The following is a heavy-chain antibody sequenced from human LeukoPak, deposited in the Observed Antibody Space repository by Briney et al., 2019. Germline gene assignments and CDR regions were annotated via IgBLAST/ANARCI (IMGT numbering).Heavy chain of an antibody. J-gene: IGHJ4*02. CDR2: ISTTSNYI. CDR1: GFTFISYC. D-gene: IGHD5-18*01. Sequence: PGGSLTPSCAVSGFTFISYCTNCVRQAPGKGLEWVSSISTTSNYIYYADSVKGRSTISRDNAKNSLYLQMNSLRAEDTAVYYCARERSAYTFYEWGQGALVSVSS. CDR3: ARERSAYTFYE. V-gene: IGHV3-21*01.